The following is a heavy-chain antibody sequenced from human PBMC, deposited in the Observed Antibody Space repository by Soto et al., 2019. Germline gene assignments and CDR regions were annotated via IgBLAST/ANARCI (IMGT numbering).Heavy chain of an antibody. J-gene: IGHJ3*02. CDR3: ARPHSGYDPWAFDI. Sequence: QVPLVQSGAEVKKPGASVKVSCKASGYTFTTYYLHWVRQAPGQGLEWVGIINPSGGSTSFAQKFQGRVTMTTDTSTNTVYMEVSSLRSEDTAVYFCARPHSGYDPWAFDIWGQGTKVTVSS. D-gene: IGHD5-12*01. CDR1: GYTFTTYY. CDR2: INPSGGST. V-gene: IGHV1-46*03.